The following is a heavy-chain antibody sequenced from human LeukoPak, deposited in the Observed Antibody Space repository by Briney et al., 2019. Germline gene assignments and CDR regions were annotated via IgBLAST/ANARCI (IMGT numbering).Heavy chain of an antibody. CDR2: IYSGGST. D-gene: IGHD5-24*01. Sequence: GGSLRLSCAASGFTVSSNYMSWVRQAPGKGLEWVSVIYSGGSTYYAGSVKGRFTISRHNSKNTLYLQMNSLRAEDTAVYYCARGGRDGYNDYWGQGTLVTVSS. CDR3: ARGGRDGYNDY. V-gene: IGHV3-53*04. J-gene: IGHJ4*02. CDR1: GFTVSSNY.